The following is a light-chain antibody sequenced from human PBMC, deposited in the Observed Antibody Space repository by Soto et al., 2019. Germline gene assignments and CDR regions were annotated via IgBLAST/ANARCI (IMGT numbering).Light chain of an antibody. J-gene: IGKJ1*01. CDR3: QQRSSWPWT. Sequence: IVLTQSPATLSLSPGARATLSCRASQSVGSFLAWYQQKRGQAPRLLIYDASNRATGIPARFIGSGSGAAFTLTISSLEPEDFTVYYCQQRSSWPWTFGQGTKVEIK. V-gene: IGKV3-11*01. CDR2: DAS. CDR1: QSVGSF.